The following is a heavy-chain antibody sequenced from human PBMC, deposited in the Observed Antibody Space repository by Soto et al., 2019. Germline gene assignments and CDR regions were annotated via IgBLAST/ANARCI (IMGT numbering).Heavy chain of an antibody. CDR3: AKGSKYSSGWYPYFDY. J-gene: IGHJ4*02. D-gene: IGHD6-19*01. CDR2: ISYDGSNK. CDR1: GFTFSSYA. Sequence: GGSLRLSCAASGFTFSSYAMHWVRQAPGKGLEWVAVISYDGSNKYYADSVKGRFTISRDNSRNTLYLQMNSLRAEDTAVYYCAKGSKYSSGWYPYFDYWGQGTLVTVSS. V-gene: IGHV3-30-3*01.